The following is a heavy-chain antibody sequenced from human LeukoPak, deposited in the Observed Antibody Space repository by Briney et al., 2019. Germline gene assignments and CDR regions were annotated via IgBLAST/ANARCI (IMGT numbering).Heavy chain of an antibody. CDR2: MYFTGTT. J-gene: IGHJ4*02. V-gene: IGHV4-59*08. D-gene: IGHD1-7*01. CDR1: GDSITTSS. Sequence: SETLSLTCTVSGDSITTSSWTWIRQPPGKGLEWIGYMYFTGTTNYNPSLSSRVTISLDASKKHFSLRLNSVTAADTAFYYCARLGGRGTTSYIDYWGQGTLVTVSS. CDR3: ARLGGRGTTSYIDY.